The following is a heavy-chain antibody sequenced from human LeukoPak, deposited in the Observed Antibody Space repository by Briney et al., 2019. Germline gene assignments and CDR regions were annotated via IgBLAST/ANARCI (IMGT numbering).Heavy chain of an antibody. Sequence: PSETLSLTCAVYGGSFSGYYWSWIRQPPGKGLEWIGEINHSGSTNYNPSLKSRVTISVDTSKNQFSLKLSSVTAADTAVYYCARVSIAAAGEWGQGTLVTVSS. CDR3: ARVSIAAAGE. CDR2: INHSGST. CDR1: GGSFSGYY. J-gene: IGHJ4*02. V-gene: IGHV4-34*01. D-gene: IGHD6-13*01.